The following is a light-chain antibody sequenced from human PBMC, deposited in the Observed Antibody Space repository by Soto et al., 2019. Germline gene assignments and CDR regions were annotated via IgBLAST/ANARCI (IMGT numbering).Light chain of an antibody. CDR1: QHIGTW. J-gene: IGKJ2*03. CDR2: EAS. CDR3: QHYNTYSYS. Sequence: IQMTQSPSALSASIGDRVTVTCRASQHIGTWLAWYQQKPGKAPNLLISEASSLKNGVPSRFSGSGSGTEFTLTINSLQPDDFATYYCQHYNTYSYSFGQGTKVDIK. V-gene: IGKV1-5*03.